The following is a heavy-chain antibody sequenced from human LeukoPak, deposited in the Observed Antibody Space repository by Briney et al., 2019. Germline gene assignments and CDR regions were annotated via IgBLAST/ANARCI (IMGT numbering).Heavy chain of an antibody. J-gene: IGHJ6*02. CDR1: GFTFSDYY. Sequence: GGSLRLSCVASGFTFSDYYMSWIRQAPGKGLEWVSYISSSGSTIYYADSVKGRFTISRDNAKNPLYLQMNSLRAEDTAVYYCARRGRAIVVVPAAIRYYYYYGMDVWGQGTTVTVSS. CDR2: ISSSGSTI. V-gene: IGHV3-11*01. CDR3: ARRGRAIVVVPAAIRYYYYYGMDV. D-gene: IGHD2-2*01.